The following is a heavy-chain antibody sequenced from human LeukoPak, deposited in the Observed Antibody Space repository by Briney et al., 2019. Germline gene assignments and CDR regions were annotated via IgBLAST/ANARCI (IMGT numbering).Heavy chain of an antibody. CDR2: IYYSGST. D-gene: IGHD2-21*01. CDR1: GGSISSSSYY. Sequence: SETLSLTCTVSGGSISSSSYYWGWIRQPPEKGLEWIGSIYYSGSTYYNPSLKSRVTISVDTSKNQFSLKLSSVTAADTAVYYCARHPTKLWWQIKRAFDIWGQGTMVTVSS. V-gene: IGHV4-39*01. J-gene: IGHJ3*02. CDR3: ARHPTKLWWQIKRAFDI.